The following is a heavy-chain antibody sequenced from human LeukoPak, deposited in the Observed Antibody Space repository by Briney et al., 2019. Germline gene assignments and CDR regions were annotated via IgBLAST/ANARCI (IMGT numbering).Heavy chain of an antibody. CDR1: GGSFSGYY. CDR2: INHSGST. V-gene: IGHV4-34*01. D-gene: IGHD1-26*01. J-gene: IGHJ4*02. CDR3: ARGWESGSSGYRFFDY. Sequence: SETLSLTCAVYGGSFSGYYWSWIRQPPGKGLEWIGEINHSGSTNYNPSLKSRVTISVDTSKNQFSLKLSSVTAADTAVYYGARGWESGSSGYRFFDYWGQGTLVTVPS.